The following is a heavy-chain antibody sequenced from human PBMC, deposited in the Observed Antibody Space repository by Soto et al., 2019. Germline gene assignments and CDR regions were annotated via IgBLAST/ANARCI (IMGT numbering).Heavy chain of an antibody. CDR2: ISCSGGST. J-gene: IGHJ4*02. V-gene: IGHV3-23*01. CDR3: AKAHSGSYYAYFDY. D-gene: IGHD1-26*01. Sequence: GGSLRLSCAASGFTFSSYGMHWVRQAPGKGLEWVSAISCSGGSTYYADSVKGRFTISRDNSKNTLYLQMNSLRAEDTAVYYCAKAHSGSYYAYFDYWGQGTLVTVSS. CDR1: GFTFSSYG.